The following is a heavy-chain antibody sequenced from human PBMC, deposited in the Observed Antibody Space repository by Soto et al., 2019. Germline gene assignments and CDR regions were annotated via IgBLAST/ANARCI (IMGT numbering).Heavy chain of an antibody. V-gene: IGHV4-30-4*01. CDR1: GGSISSGDYY. J-gene: IGHJ4*02. CDR3: ARAVPWYYDSSGYQN. D-gene: IGHD3-22*01. Sequence: SETLSLTCTVSGGSISSGDYYWSWIRQPPGKGLEWIGYIYYSGSTYYNPSLKSRVTISVDTSKNQFSLKLSSVTAADTAVYYCARAVPWYYDSSGYQNWGQGTLVTVSS. CDR2: IYYSGST.